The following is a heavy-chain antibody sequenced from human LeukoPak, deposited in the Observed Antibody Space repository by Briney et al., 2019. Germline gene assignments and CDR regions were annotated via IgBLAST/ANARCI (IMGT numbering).Heavy chain of an antibody. J-gene: IGHJ6*04. V-gene: IGHV3-53*01. CDR1: GFTVSSNY. D-gene: IGHD1-1*01. CDR3: ARGPMDDNYYYYYDMDV. Sequence: TGGSLRLSCAASGFTVSSNYMSWVRQAPGKGLEWVSVIYSGGSTYYADSVKGRFTISRDNSKNTLYLQMNSLRAEDTAVYYCARGPMDDNYYYYYDMDVWGKGTTVTVSS. CDR2: IYSGGST.